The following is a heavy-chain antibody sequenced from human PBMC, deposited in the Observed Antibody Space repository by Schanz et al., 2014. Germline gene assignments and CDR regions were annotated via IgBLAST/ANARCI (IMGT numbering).Heavy chain of an antibody. Sequence: EVQLVESGGGLVQPGGSLRLSCAASGFPFSTSTMHWVRQGPGKGLEYDSYTSSKGDMTFHGNYEKGRFTISRDNSKNTLDLQLVSLNAEDTAFYFCARDIRYYLFDYWGQGALVTVSS. D-gene: IGHD3-22*01. CDR2: TSSKGDMT. CDR3: ARDIRYYLFDY. CDR1: GFPFSTST. J-gene: IGHJ4*02. V-gene: IGHV3-64*01.